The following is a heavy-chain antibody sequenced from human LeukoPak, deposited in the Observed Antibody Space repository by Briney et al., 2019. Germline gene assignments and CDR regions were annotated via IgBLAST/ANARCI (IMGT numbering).Heavy chain of an antibody. CDR2: IYYSGST. J-gene: IGHJ4*02. V-gene: IGHV4-59*01. D-gene: IGHD3-10*01. Sequence: PSETLSLTCTVSGGSISSYYWSWIRQPPGKGLEWMGYIYYSGSTNYNPSLKSRVTISVDTSKNQFSLKLSSVTAADTAVYYCARGHYYGSGDIDYWGQGTLVTVSS. CDR1: GGSISSYY. CDR3: ARGHYYGSGDIDY.